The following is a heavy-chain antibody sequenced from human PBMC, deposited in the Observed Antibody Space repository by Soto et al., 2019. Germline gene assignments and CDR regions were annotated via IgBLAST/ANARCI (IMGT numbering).Heavy chain of an antibody. CDR2: IYHSGST. CDR3: ARRLYYDSSGFEGGGMDV. V-gene: IGHV4-4*02. D-gene: IGHD3-22*01. Sequence: PSETLSLTCAVSGGSISTTHWWTWVRQPPGKGLEWIGEIYHSGSTNYNPSLKSRVTISVDTSKNQFSLKLSSVTAADTAVYYCARRLYYDSSGFEGGGMDVWGQGTTVTVSS. CDR1: GGSISTTHW. J-gene: IGHJ6*02.